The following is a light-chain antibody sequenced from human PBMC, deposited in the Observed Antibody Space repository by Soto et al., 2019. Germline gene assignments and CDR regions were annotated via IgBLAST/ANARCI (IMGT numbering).Light chain of an antibody. Sequence: EIVLTQSPGTLSLSPGERATLPCRASQSVGSYLAWYQQRPGQAPRLLISGASTRATGIPDRFSGSGSGTDFTLTISRLEPEDFAVYYCQQYGSSPYTFGPGTNLEIK. J-gene: IGKJ2*01. CDR1: QSVGSY. CDR3: QQYGSSPYT. CDR2: GAS. V-gene: IGKV3-20*01.